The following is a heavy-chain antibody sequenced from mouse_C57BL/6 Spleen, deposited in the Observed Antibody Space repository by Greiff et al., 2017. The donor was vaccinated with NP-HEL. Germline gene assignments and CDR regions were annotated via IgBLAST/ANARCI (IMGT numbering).Heavy chain of an antibody. V-gene: IGHV2-5*01. D-gene: IGHD2-4*01. J-gene: IGHJ4*01. Sequence: QVQLKQSGPGLVQPSQSLSITCTVSGFSFTSYGVHWVRQSPGKGLEWLGVIWRGGSTDYNAAFMSRLSITKDNSKSQVFFKMNSLQADDTAIYYGAKDREDYVGGPYAMDYWGQGTSVTVSS. CDR2: IWRGGST. CDR3: AKDREDYVGGPYAMDY. CDR1: GFSFTSYG.